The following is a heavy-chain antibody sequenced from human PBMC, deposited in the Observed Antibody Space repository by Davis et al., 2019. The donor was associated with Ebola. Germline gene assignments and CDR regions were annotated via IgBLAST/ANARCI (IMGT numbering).Heavy chain of an antibody. Sequence: ASVKVSCKTSGGTLSNYLISWVRQAPGQGLEWLGWIKPSSGGTTYAQKFQGRVTMTSDTSTGTVYMELLRLMSDDTAVYYCARDAVGDNILKLDYWGQGTLVTVSS. J-gene: IGHJ4*02. V-gene: IGHV1-2*02. D-gene: IGHD4-17*01. CDR2: IKPSSGGT. CDR3: ARDAVGDNILKLDY. CDR1: GGTLSNYL.